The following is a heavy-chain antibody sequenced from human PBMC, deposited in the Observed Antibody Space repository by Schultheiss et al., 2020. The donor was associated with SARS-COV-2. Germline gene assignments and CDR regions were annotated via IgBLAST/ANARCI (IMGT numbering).Heavy chain of an antibody. Sequence: SETLSLTCTVSGGSISSGNYYWSWIRQPPGKGLEWIGYIYYSGSTYYNPSLKSRVTISVDTSKNQFSLKLSSVTAADTAVYYCARVDIVVVPAAKGYYGVDVWGQGTTVTVSS. D-gene: IGHD2-2*01. V-gene: IGHV4-30-4*01. CDR2: IYYSGST. J-gene: IGHJ6*02. CDR3: ARVDIVVVPAAKGYYGVDV. CDR1: GGSISSGNYY.